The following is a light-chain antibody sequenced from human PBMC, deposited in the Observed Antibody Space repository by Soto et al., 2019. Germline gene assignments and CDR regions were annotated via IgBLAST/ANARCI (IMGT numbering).Light chain of an antibody. V-gene: IGKV3-15*01. CDR2: GAS. J-gene: IGKJ1*01. CDR3: QQYNNWPRT. Sequence: EIVMTQSPATLSVSPGERATLSCRASQSVSINLAWYQQKPGQAPRLLIYGASSRATGIPARFSGSGSGTEFTLTISSLQSEDSAVYFCQQYNNWPRTFGQGTTV. CDR1: QSVSIN.